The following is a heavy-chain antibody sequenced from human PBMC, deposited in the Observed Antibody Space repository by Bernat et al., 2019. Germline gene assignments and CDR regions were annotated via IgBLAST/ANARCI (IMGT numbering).Heavy chain of an antibody. D-gene: IGHD2-2*01. CDR1: GGSISSGGYY. Sequence: QVQLQESGPGLVKPSQTLSLTCTVSGGSISSGGYYWSWIRQPPGKGLEWIGYIYYSGSTNYSPSLKSRVTISVDTSKNQFSLKLSSVTAADTAVYYCARLAIVVVPAAMDDAFDIWGQGTMVTVSS. V-gene: IGHV4-61*08. CDR3: ARLAIVVVPAAMDDAFDI. CDR2: IYYSGST. J-gene: IGHJ3*02.